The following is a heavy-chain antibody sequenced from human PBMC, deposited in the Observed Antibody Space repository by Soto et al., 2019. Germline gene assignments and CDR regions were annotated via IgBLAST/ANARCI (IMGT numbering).Heavy chain of an antibody. J-gene: IGHJ4*02. CDR1: GGSISSYY. CDR2: IYYSGST. CDR3: AKEYFGTAAPGTALFDY. Sequence: PSETLSLTCTVSGGSISSYYWSWIRQPPGKGLEWIGYIYYSGSTNYNPSLKSRVTISRDNAKNSVHLEMNSLRVEDTALYYCAKEYFGTAAPGTALFDYWGQGILVTVS. V-gene: IGHV4-59*01. D-gene: IGHD6-13*01.